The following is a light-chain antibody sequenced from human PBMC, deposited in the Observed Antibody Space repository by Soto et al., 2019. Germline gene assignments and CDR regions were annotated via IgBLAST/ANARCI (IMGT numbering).Light chain of an antibody. CDR3: QQRSDWPRT. CDR1: QSVGNS. J-gene: IGKJ2*01. Sequence: EIVLAQSPATLSLSPGERATLSCRASQSVGNSLAWYLQKPGQPPRLLIYEASDRATGIPARFSGSGSGTDFTLTISSLEPEDFEVYYCQQRSDWPRTFGQGTKLE. V-gene: IGKV3-11*01. CDR2: EAS.